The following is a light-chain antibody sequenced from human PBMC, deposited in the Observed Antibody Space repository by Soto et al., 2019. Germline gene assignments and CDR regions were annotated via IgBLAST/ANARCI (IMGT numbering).Light chain of an antibody. CDR2: AHT. Sequence: QSVLTQPPSVSGAPGQRVTILCSGSGSNIGVGYVVHWYQQLPGTAPKLLIYAHTNRPSGVPDRFSASTSGTSASLAITGLQAEDEADYYCQSYDSTLSGSRVFGGGTKVTVL. CDR3: QSYDSTLSGSRV. V-gene: IGLV1-40*01. CDR1: GSNIGVGYV. J-gene: IGLJ3*02.